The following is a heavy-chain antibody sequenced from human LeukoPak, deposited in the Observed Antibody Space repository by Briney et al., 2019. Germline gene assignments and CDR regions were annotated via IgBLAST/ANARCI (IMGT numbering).Heavy chain of an antibody. V-gene: IGHV4-34*01. CDR1: GGSFSGYY. CDR2: INHSGST. J-gene: IGHJ4*02. Sequence: SETLSLTCAVYGGSFSGYYWSWIRQPPGKGLEWIGEINHSGSTNYNPSLKSRVTISVDTSKNQFSLKLSSVTAADTAVYYCVAYSSSPYFDYWGQGTLVTVSS. D-gene: IGHD6-13*01. CDR3: VAYSSSPYFDY.